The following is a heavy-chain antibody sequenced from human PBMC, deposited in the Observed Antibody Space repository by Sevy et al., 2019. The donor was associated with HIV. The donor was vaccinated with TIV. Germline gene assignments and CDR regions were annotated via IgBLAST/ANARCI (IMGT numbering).Heavy chain of an antibody. V-gene: IGHV3-15*01. CDR1: GFTFSNAW. CDR2: IKSKTDGGTT. CDR3: TTASQKYYDYVWGSDFTPLDAFDI. Sequence: GGSLRLSCAASGFTFSNAWMSWVRQAPGKGLEWVGRIKSKTDGGTTDYAEPVKGKFTISRNDSKNTRYLQMNSLKTEDTAGYYWTTASQKYYDYVWGSDFTPLDAFDIWGQGTMVTVSS. J-gene: IGHJ3*02. D-gene: IGHD3-16*01.